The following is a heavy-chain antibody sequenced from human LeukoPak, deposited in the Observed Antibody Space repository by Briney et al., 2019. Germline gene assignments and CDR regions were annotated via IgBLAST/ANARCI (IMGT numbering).Heavy chain of an antibody. Sequence: GGSLRLSCAASGFTFSSYSMNWVRQAPGKGLEWVSSISSSSYIYYADSVKGRFTISRDNAKNSLYLQMNSLRAEDTAVYYCAIIPDYYDGSGYFDYWGQGTLVTVSS. D-gene: IGHD3-22*01. CDR1: GFTFSSYS. V-gene: IGHV3-21*01. CDR3: AIIPDYYDGSGYFDY. J-gene: IGHJ4*02. CDR2: ISSSSYI.